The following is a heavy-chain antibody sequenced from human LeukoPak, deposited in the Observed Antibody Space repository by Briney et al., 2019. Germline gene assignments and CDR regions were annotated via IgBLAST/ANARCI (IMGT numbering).Heavy chain of an antibody. J-gene: IGHJ3*02. Sequence: SETLSLTCTVSGGSISSSSYYWGWIRQPPGKGLEWIGSIYYSGSTYYNPSLKSRVTISVDTSKNQFSLKLSSVTAADTAVYYCARDPITGDGFDIWGQGTMVTVSS. CDR1: GGSISSSSYY. D-gene: IGHD1-20*01. V-gene: IGHV4-39*07. CDR2: IYYSGST. CDR3: ARDPITGDGFDI.